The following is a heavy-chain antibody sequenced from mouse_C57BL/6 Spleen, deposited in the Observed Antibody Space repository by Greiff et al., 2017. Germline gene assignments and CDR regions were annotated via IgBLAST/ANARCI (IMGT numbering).Heavy chain of an antibody. Sequence: ESGPGILQSSQTLSLTCSFSGFSLSTSGMGVSWIRQPSGKGLEWLAHIYWDDDKRYNPSLKSRLTISKDTSRNQVFLKITSVDTADTATYYCARRGTYYYGSRDWYFDVWGTGTTVTVSS. V-gene: IGHV8-12*01. CDR2: IYWDDDK. J-gene: IGHJ1*03. CDR3: ARRGTYYYGSRDWYFDV. CDR1: GFSLSTSGMG. D-gene: IGHD1-1*01.